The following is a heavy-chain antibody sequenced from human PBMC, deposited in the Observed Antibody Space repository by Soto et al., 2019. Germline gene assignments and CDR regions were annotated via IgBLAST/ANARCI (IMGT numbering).Heavy chain of an antibody. CDR3: ARVPKVLTGYYGRGEYYYYGMDV. CDR2: IIPIFGTA. J-gene: IGHJ6*02. Sequence: GAPVKVSRKASGGTFSSYAISWVRQAPGQGLEWMGGIIPIFGTANYAQKFQGRVTITADESTSTAYMGLSSLRSEDTAVYYCARVPKVLTGYYGRGEYYYYGMDVWGQGTTVTVSS. CDR1: GGTFSSYA. D-gene: IGHD3-9*01. V-gene: IGHV1-69*13.